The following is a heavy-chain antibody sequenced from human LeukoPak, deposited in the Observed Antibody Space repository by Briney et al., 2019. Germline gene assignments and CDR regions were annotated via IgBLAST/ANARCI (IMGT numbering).Heavy chain of an antibody. CDR3: ARDGDCSSTSCWIYYYGMDV. Sequence: ASVKVSCKASGYTFTGYYMHWVRQAPGQGLEWMGWINPNTGVTNYAQKFQGRVTMTRDTSISTAYMELSRLRSDDTAVYYCARDGDCSSTSCWIYYYGMDVWGQGTTVTVSS. J-gene: IGHJ6*02. CDR1: GYTFTGYY. D-gene: IGHD2-2*01. V-gene: IGHV1-2*02. CDR2: INPNTGVT.